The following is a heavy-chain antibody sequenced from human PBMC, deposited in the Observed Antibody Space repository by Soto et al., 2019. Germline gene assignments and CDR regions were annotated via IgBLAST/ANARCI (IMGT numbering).Heavy chain of an antibody. D-gene: IGHD3-10*01. CDR2: MNPNSGNT. Sequence: QVQLVQSGAEVKKPGASVKVSCKASGYTFTSFDINWVRQATGQGLEWMGWMNPNSGNTGYAQKFKGRVTMTRDTSISTAYMELNSLTSEDTAVYYCARGPIYGSGSYLSDPWGQGTLVTVSS. CDR3: ARGPIYGSGSYLSDP. V-gene: IGHV1-8*01. J-gene: IGHJ5*02. CDR1: GYTFTSFD.